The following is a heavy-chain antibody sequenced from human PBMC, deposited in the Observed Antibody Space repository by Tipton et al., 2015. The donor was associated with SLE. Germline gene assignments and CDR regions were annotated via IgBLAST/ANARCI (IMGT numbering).Heavy chain of an antibody. CDR3: ARDQGGVGDFDY. D-gene: IGHD1-26*01. Sequence: TLSLTCSVYGGSFSGYYWSWIRQPPGKGLEWIGYFHHSGSTNYNPSLQSRVTISRDPSKNQFSLNLSSATAADTAVYYCARDQGGVGDFDYWGQGALVTVSS. CDR2: FHHSGST. V-gene: IGHV4-59*01. J-gene: IGHJ4*02. CDR1: GGSFSGYY.